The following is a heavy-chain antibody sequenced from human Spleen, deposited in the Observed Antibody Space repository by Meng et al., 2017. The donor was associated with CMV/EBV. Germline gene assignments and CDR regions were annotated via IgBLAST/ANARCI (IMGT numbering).Heavy chain of an antibody. CDR3: GRDGAYGDYDY. CDR2: IGPVGGST. D-gene: IGHD4-17*01. V-gene: IGHV3-64*02. Sequence: WAASGFTLVTMIMHWVRQAPGKGLVYVSVIGPVGGSTYYAGSEKGRSTTSRDNSKNTLYLQRGSLRAEDRAVYYCGRDGAYGDYDYWGQGILVTVSS. CDR1: GFTLVTMI. J-gene: IGHJ4*02.